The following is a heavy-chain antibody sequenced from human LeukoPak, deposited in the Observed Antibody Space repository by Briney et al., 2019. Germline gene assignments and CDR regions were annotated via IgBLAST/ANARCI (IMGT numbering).Heavy chain of an antibody. D-gene: IGHD4-17*01. CDR1: GFTFRSYS. CDR2: ITGSGTDI. Sequence: GGSLRLSCAASGFTFRSYSMNWVRQAPGEGPEWISWITGSGTDIIYADSVKGRFTISRDNAKNSLYLQMNSLRAEDTAVYYCARDQDYGFTYWGQGTLVTVSS. CDR3: ARDQDYGFTY. V-gene: IGHV3-48*01. J-gene: IGHJ4*02.